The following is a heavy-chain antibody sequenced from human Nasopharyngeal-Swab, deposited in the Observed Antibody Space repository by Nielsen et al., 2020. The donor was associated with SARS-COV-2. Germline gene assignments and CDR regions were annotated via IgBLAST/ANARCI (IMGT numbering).Heavy chain of an antibody. V-gene: IGHV3-23*01. D-gene: IGHD5-12*01. J-gene: IGHJ6*02. Sequence: GGSLRLSCAASGFTFSSYAMSWVRQAPGKGLEWVSAISGSGGSTYYADSVKGRFTISRDNSKNTVNLQMNSLRAEDTATYYCAKDRDSGDDSDDYYHYYGMDVWGQGTTVTVSS. CDR3: AKDRDSGDDSDDYYHYYGMDV. CDR2: ISGSGGST. CDR1: GFTFSSYA.